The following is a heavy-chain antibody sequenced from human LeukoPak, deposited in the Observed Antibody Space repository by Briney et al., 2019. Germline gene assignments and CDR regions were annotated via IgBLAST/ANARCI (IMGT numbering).Heavy chain of an antibody. J-gene: IGHJ4*02. Sequence: GASVKVSCKASGGTFSSYAISWVRQAPGQGLEWMGGIILIFGTANYAQKFQGRVTMTRDTSTSTVYMELSSLRSEDTAVYYCARVRAVVVAENDYWGQGTLVTVSS. D-gene: IGHD2-15*01. CDR3: ARVRAVVVAENDY. V-gene: IGHV1-69*05. CDR2: IILIFGTA. CDR1: GGTFSSYA.